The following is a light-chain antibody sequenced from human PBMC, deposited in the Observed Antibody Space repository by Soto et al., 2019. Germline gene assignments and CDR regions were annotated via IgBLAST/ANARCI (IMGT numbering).Light chain of an antibody. CDR2: GAS. Sequence: PGARVPHSGRASQGVSANLAWYQQKPGQAPRLLIYGASTRATGIPARFSGSGSETEFTLTISSLQSEDFAVYYCQLYNMWPRTFCQGAKVDI. CDR1: QGVSAN. CDR3: QLYNMWPRT. J-gene: IGKJ1*01. V-gene: IGKV3-15*01.